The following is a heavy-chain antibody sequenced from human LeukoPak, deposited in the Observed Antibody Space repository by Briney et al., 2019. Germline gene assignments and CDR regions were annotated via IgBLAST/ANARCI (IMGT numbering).Heavy chain of an antibody. Sequence: GGSLRLSCAASAFTFATSGMNWVRQAPGKGLEWVSSISPRSDYIYYADSVKGRFTISRDNSNNSLFVQMNSLRAEDTAVYFCAKSRSGSANWALQIFDNWGQGTLVTVSS. CDR3: AKSRSGSANWALQIFDN. D-gene: IGHD1-1*01. V-gene: IGHV3-21*03. CDR2: ISPRSDYI. J-gene: IGHJ4*02. CDR1: AFTFATSG.